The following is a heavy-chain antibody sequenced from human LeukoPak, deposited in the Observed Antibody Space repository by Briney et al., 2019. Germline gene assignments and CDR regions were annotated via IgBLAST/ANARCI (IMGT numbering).Heavy chain of an antibody. CDR3: AKAPNYDFWSGYDPFDP. J-gene: IGHJ5*02. D-gene: IGHD3-3*01. CDR2: IIGSGGST. V-gene: IGHV3-23*01. CDR1: GFTFSSYA. Sequence: GGSLRLSCAASGFTFSSYAMSWVRQAPGKGLEWVSAIIGSGGSTYYADSVKGRFTISRDNSKNTLYLQMNSLRAEDTAVYYCAKAPNYDFWSGYDPFDPWGQGTLVTVSS.